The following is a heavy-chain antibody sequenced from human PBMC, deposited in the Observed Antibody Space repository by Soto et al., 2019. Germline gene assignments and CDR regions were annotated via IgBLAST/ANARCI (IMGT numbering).Heavy chain of an antibody. V-gene: IGHV1-18*01. J-gene: IGHJ4*02. Sequence: ASVKVSCKASGYSFSSFGISWVRQAPGQGLEWVGWVSVPSGDTSSAQNFQDRVTVTTDTSTSTAYLEVGGLRSDDTAVYYCARTCRSGGSRYLEYWGEGTLVTVSS. CDR1: GYSFSSFG. D-gene: IGHD2-15*01. CDR3: ARTCRSGGSRYLEY. CDR2: VSVPSGDT.